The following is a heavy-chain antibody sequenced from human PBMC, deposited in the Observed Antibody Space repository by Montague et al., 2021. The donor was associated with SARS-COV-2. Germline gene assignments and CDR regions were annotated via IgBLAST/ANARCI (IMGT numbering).Heavy chain of an antibody. CDR1: GGSLSTPHY. Sequence: SETLSLTCAVSGGSLSTPHYWSWVRQPPGKGLEWVGEVHHSGNANYNASFNGRATISVDKSKNQFSLTLTSVTAADTAVYYCAGDRITRAWLDPWGQGTLVTVSS. CDR3: AGDRITRAWLDP. V-gene: IGHV4-4*02. CDR2: VHHSGNA. J-gene: IGHJ5*02. D-gene: IGHD7-27*01.